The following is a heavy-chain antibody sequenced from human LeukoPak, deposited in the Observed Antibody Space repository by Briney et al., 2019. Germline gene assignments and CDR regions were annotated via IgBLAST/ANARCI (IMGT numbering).Heavy chain of an antibody. V-gene: IGHV4-4*08. CDR3: ARVSDDSSGYYYFRFDP. J-gene: IGHJ5*02. D-gene: IGHD3-22*01. CDR1: GGSFSGYY. Sequence: PSETLSLTCAVYGGSFSGYYWSWIRQPPGKGLEWIGRIYTSGSTNYNPSLKSRVTISVDTSKNQFSLKLSSVTAADTAVYYCARVSDDSSGYYYFRFDPWGQGTLVTVSS. CDR2: IYTSGST.